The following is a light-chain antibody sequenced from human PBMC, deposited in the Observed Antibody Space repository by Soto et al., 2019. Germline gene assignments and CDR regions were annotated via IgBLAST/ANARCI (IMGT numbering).Light chain of an antibody. Sequence: DFQMTQSPPSLSASVGDRVTITCRASQGFSNYLAWYQQKPGKVPKLLISAASTLQSGVPSRFSGGGSGTDFTLTISSLQPEDVATYYCQKYDIAPFTFGPGTKVDIK. J-gene: IGKJ3*01. CDR3: QKYDIAPFT. V-gene: IGKV1-27*01. CDR2: AAS. CDR1: QGFSNY.